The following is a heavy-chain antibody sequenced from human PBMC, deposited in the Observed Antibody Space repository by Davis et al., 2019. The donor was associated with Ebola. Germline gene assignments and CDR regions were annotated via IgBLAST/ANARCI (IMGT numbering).Heavy chain of an antibody. CDR3: ARGNYYYDSSGYYSDAFDI. CDR2: IWYDGSNK. D-gene: IGHD3-22*01. J-gene: IGHJ3*02. V-gene: IGHV3-33*01. Sequence: GESLKISCAASGFTFSSYGMHWVRQAPGKGLEWVAVIWYDGSNKYYADSVKGRFTISRDNSKNTLYLQMNSLRAEDTAVYYCARGNYYYDSSGYYSDAFDIWGQGTMVTVSS. CDR1: GFTFSSYG.